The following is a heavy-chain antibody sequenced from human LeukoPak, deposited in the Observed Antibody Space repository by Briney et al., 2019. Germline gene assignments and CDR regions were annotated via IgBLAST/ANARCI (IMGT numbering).Heavy chain of an antibody. CDR2: IIPIFGTA. V-gene: IGHV1-69*01. CDR3: AKDMFDGGWYGLDY. CDR1: GGTFSSYA. Sequence: SVKVSCTASGGTFSSYAISWVRQAPGQGLEWMGGIIPIFGTANYAQKFQGRVTITADESTSTAYMELSSLRAEDTALYYCAKDMFDGGWYGLDYWGQGTLVTVSS. J-gene: IGHJ4*02. D-gene: IGHD6-19*01.